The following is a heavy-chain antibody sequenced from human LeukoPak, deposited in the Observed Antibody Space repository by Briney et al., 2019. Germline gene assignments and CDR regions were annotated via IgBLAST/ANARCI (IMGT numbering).Heavy chain of an antibody. J-gene: IGHJ4*02. CDR3: ARERDGRFFDY. D-gene: IGHD5-24*01. Sequence: GGSLRLSCAVSGLIFRSYWMSWVRQAPGKGLEWVANINQDGSEKYFVDSVKGRFTISRDNAKNSLHLQMITLRAEDTAVYYCARERDGRFFDYWGQGTLVTVSS. CDR2: INQDGSEK. V-gene: IGHV3-7*01. CDR1: GLIFRSYW.